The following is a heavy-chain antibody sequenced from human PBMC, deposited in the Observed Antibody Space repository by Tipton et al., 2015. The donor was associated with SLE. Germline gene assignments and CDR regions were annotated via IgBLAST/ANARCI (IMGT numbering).Heavy chain of an antibody. D-gene: IGHD6-19*01. V-gene: IGHV1-2*02. J-gene: IGHJ4*02. Sequence: QSGAEVKKPGASVKVSCKASGYTFTGYYMHWVQQAPGQGLEWMGWINPNSGGTNYAQKFQGRVTMTRDTSISTAYMELSRLRSDDTAVYYCARIAVAGTEVFDYWGQGTLVTVSS. CDR2: INPNSGGT. CDR1: GYTFTGYY. CDR3: ARIAVAGTEVFDY.